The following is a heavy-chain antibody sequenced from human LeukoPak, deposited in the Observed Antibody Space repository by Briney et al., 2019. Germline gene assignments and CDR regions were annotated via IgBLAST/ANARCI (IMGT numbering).Heavy chain of an antibody. CDR2: IYHGDSNT. Sequence: GESLKISCKGSCYSIISYWIGWGRQMPGKGLGGLGIIYHGDSNTRYSPSFQGQVTISADKSSSTAYLQWSSLKASDTARYYCARQIWRDGDYDCSGYSDCWGQGNLVSVST. J-gene: IGHJ4*02. V-gene: IGHV5-51*01. CDR1: CYSIISYW. CDR3: ARQIWRDGDYDCSGYSDC. D-gene: IGHD3-22*01.